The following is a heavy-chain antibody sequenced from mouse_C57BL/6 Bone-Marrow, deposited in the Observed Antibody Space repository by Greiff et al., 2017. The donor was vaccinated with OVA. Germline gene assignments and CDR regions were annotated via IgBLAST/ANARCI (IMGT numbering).Heavy chain of an antibody. CDR2: IDPSDSYT. Sequence: QVQLQQSGAELVMPGASVKLSCKASGYTFTSYWMHWVKQRPGKGLEWIGEIDPSDSYTNYNQKVKGKFTLTVDKSTSTVFMQLSSLTSADTAVDYSANEWGNSYDMDYWGQGTSVTVSS. J-gene: IGHJ4*01. D-gene: IGHD2-1*01. CDR3: ANEWGNSYDMDY. CDR1: GYTFTSYW. V-gene: IGHV1-69*01.